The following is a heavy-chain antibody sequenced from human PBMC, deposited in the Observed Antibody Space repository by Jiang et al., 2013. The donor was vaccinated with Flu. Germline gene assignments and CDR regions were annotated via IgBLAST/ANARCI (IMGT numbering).Heavy chain of an antibody. CDR1: GGSISSYY. J-gene: IGHJ6*02. CDR3: ARAPRGPGVSYYYGMDV. V-gene: IGHV4-59*01. CDR2: IYYSGST. Sequence: PGLVKPSETLSLTCTVSGGSISSYYWSWIRQPPGKGLEWIGYIYYSGSTNYNPSLKSRVTISVDTSKNQFSLKLSSVTAADTAVYYCARAPRGPGVSYYYGMDVWGQGTTVTVSS. D-gene: IGHD6-13*01.